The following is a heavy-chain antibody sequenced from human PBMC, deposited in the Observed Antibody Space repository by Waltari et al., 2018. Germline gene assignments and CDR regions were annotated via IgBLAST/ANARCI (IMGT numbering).Heavy chain of an antibody. V-gene: IGHV4-34*01. J-gene: IGHJ6*02. Sequence: QVQLQQWGAGLLKPSETLSLTCAVYGGSFSGYYWSWIRQPPGKGLEWIGEINHSGSTNCNPSLKSRVTISVDTSKNRVSLKLGSVTAADTAVYYCARVVGLGSGSGSYYLLYYYYGMDVWGQGTTVTVSS. D-gene: IGHD3-10*01. CDR1: GGSFSGYY. CDR2: INHSGST. CDR3: ARVVGLGSGSGSYYLLYYYYGMDV.